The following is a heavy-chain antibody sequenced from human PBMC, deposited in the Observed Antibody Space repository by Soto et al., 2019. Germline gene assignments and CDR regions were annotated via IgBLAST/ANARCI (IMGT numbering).Heavy chain of an antibody. J-gene: IGHJ4*02. D-gene: IGHD2-15*01. CDR1: GFTFSSYA. Sequence: GGSLRLSCAASGFTFSSYAMSWVRQAPGKGLEWVSAISGSGGSTYYADSVKGRFTISRDNSKNTLYLQMNSLRAEDTAVYYCAKDHGGYCSGGSCYYFDYWGQGTLVTVSS. CDR2: ISGSGGST. V-gene: IGHV3-23*01. CDR3: AKDHGGYCSGGSCYYFDY.